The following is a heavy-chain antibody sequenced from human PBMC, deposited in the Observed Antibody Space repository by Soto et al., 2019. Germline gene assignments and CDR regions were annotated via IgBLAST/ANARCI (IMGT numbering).Heavy chain of an antibody. J-gene: IGHJ4*02. CDR2: IKSKTDGGTT. CDR3: TTYYDYVWGSYRYAGDDY. CDR1: GFTFSNAW. Sequence: EVQLVESGGGLVKPGGSLRLSCAASGFTFSNAWMNWVRQAPGKGLEWVGRIKSKTDGGTTDYAAPVKGRFTISRDDSKNTLYLQMNSLTAEDTAVYYCTTYYDYVWGSYRYAGDDYWGQGTLVTVSS. D-gene: IGHD3-16*02. V-gene: IGHV3-15*07.